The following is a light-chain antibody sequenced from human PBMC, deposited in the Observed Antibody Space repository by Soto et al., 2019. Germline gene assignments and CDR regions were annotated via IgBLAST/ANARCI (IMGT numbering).Light chain of an antibody. CDR3: SSYAGTTTFVV. J-gene: IGLJ2*01. Sequence: SALTQPASVSGSPGQSITISCTGSSSDVGRYNLVSWYQHHPGKAPKLMIYEGSKRLSGVSNRFSGSKSGSTASLTISGLQAEYEADYYCSSYAGTTTFVVFGGGTKLTVL. CDR2: EGS. CDR1: SSDVGRYNL. V-gene: IGLV2-23*01.